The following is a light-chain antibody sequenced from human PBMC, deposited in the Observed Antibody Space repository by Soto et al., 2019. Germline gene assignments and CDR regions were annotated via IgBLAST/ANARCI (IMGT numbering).Light chain of an antibody. Sequence: EIVFTQSPDTLSLSPGDRATLSCRASQSIGSHLAWYQQKPGQAPRLLIYDASNRANGIPARFSGGGSGTDLTLTISSLEPEDFAVYDCLQRSDWPTITFGQGTRLEN. V-gene: IGKV3-11*01. J-gene: IGKJ5*01. CDR1: QSIGSH. CDR2: DAS. CDR3: LQRSDWPTIT.